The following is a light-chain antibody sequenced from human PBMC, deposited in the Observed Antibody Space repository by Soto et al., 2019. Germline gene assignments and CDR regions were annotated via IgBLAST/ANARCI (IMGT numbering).Light chain of an antibody. CDR1: SSNIGAGYD. CDR2: GSS. J-gene: IGLJ3*02. CDR3: QSYDTSLSGSV. Sequence: QPVLTQPPSVSGAPGQRVTISCTGSSSNIGAGYDVHWYQQLPRAAPKLLIYGSSNRPSGVPDRFSGSKSGTSASLAITGLQAEDEADYYCQSYDTSLSGSVFGGGTQLTVL. V-gene: IGLV1-40*01.